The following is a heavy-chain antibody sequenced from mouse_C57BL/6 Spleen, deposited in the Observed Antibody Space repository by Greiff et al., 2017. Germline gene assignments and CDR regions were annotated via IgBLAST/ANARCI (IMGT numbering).Heavy chain of an antibody. CDR1: GSSLTSYG. V-gene: IGHV2-2*01. CDR2: IWSGGST. D-gene: IGHD1-1*01. Sequence: QVQLKESGPGLVQPSKSLPITCTASGSSLTSYGVHWVRQSPGTGLEWLGVIWSGGSTDNNAAFISRLSISKDNSKSQVFFKMNSLQADDTAIYYCARERNYVGAWFAYWGQGTLVTVSA. CDR3: ARERNYVGAWFAY. J-gene: IGHJ3*01.